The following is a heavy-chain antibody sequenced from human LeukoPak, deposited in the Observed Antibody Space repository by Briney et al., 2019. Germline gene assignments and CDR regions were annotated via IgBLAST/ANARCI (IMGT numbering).Heavy chain of an antibody. J-gene: IGHJ5*01. V-gene: IGHV1-2*06. D-gene: IGHD1-20*01. CDR2: INPNSGVT. CDR3: ARDASNWSAFVS. CDR1: GYTFSGYS. Sequence: GASVKVSCKASGYTFSGYSMHWVRQAPGQGLEWMGRINPNSGVTYYAQKFQGRVTMTSDTSITTAYMELSSLTSDDTATYYCARDASNWSAFVSWGQGTLVIVSS.